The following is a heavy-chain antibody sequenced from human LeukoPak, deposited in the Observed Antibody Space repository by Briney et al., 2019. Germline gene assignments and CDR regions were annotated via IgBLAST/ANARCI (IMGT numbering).Heavy chain of an antibody. CDR2: SYLRDSHR. V-gene: IGHV5-51*01. CDR3: ARRRMGVDY. J-gene: IGHJ4*02. CDR1: GYRSISYW. D-gene: IGHD3-16*01. Sequence: GDPLKISCKGSGYRSISYWIAWAGQMPGKALEWMGISYLRDSHRRDALSFQEQVTISADKSTSTAYLQWSSLKVSDTAMYYWARRRMGVDYWGQGTLVTVSS.